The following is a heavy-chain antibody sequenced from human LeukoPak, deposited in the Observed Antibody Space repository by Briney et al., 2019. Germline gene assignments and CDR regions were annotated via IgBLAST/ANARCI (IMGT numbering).Heavy chain of an antibody. J-gene: IGHJ6*02. D-gene: IGHD4-11*01. CDR1: GFTFGSYW. CDR3: ARVRVTTSPIARYYYYYGMDV. Sequence: GGSRRLSCAASGFTFGSYWMSWVRQAPGKVREWVANIKQDGSEKYYVDSVKGRFTISRDNAKNSLYLQMNSLRAEDTAVYYCARVRVTTSPIARYYYYYGMDVWGQGTTVTVSS. V-gene: IGHV3-7*03. CDR2: IKQDGSEK.